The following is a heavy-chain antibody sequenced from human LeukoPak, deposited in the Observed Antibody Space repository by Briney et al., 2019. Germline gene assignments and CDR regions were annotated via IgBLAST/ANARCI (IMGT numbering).Heavy chain of an antibody. CDR3: ARDPGVAGTGRDY. V-gene: IGHV3-33*01. Sequence: GTSLRLSCAASGFTFSSYGMHWVRQAPGKGLEWVAVIWDDGSEKYYADSVKGRFSISRDNSKNTLYLQVNSLRAEDTAVYYCARDPGVAGTGRDYWGQGTLVTVSS. D-gene: IGHD6-19*01. J-gene: IGHJ4*02. CDR2: IWDDGSEK. CDR1: GFTFSSYG.